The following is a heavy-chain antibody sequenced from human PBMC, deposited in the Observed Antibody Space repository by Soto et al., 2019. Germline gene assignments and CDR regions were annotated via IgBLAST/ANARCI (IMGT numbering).Heavy chain of an antibody. D-gene: IGHD1-7*01. CDR3: ARPLTGTTSLYYYYGMDV. CDR1: GYSFTSYW. J-gene: IGHJ6*02. V-gene: IGHV5-10-1*01. Sequence: GESLEIACKGSGYSFTSYWISWVRQMPGKGLEWMGRIDPSDSYTNYSPSFQGHVTISADKSISTAYLRWSSLKASDTAMYYCARPLTGTTSLYYYYGMDVWGQGTTVTVSS. CDR2: IDPSDSYT.